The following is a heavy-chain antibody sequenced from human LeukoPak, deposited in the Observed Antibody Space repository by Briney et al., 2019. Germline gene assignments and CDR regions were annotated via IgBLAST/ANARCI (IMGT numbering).Heavy chain of an antibody. CDR2: ISHDGSNK. D-gene: IGHD2-15*01. V-gene: IGHV3-30*14. Sequence: PGRSLRLSCTASGFTFGDYAMSWVRQAPGKGLEWVAVISHDGSNKYYADSVKGRFTISRANSKNTLYLQMNTLTAEDTAVYYCARGYCSGVSCYPDAFDIWGQGTMVTVSS. J-gene: IGHJ3*02. CDR1: GFTFGDYA. CDR3: ARGYCSGVSCYPDAFDI.